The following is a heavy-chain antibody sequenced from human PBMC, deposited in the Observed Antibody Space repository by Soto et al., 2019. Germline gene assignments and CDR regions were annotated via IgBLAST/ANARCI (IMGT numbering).Heavy chain of an antibody. CDR3: ARDQKVTGPSTVDY. V-gene: IGHV3-74*01. CDR1: GITFSTSW. D-gene: IGHD3-9*01. CDR2: INTDGSNT. Sequence: SLKVSWASSGITFSTSWIHLVLQAPGKGLMWVSRINTDGSNTNYADSVKGRFTISRDNAKNTLYLQLNSLRAEDTAVYYCARDQKVTGPSTVDYWGQGTLVTVSS. J-gene: IGHJ4*02.